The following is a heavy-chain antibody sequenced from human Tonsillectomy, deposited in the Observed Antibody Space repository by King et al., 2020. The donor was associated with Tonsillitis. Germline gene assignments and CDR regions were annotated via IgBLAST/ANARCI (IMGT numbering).Heavy chain of an antibody. J-gene: IGHJ4*02. CDR1: GFTFSNYW. Sequence: VQLVESGGGLVQPGGSLRLSCAASGFTFSNYWIHWVRQGPGKGLVWVSRINSAGSSTNYADSVKGRFTISRDNAKNTPYLQMNSLRAEDTAVYYCAREVAAAGRSLDYWGQGTLVTVSS. CDR3: AREVAAAGRSLDY. CDR2: INSAGSST. V-gene: IGHV3-74*01. D-gene: IGHD6-13*01.